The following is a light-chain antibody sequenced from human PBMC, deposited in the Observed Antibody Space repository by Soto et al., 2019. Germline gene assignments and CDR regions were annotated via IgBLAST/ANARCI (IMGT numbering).Light chain of an antibody. Sequence: QSVLTQPASVSGSPGQSITISCTGTSSDVDVYNYVSWYQQHPGKAPKLMIYDVSNRPSGVSNRFSGSKSGNTASLTISGLQAEDEADYYCSSYTSSSTSVFGTGTKLTVL. CDR3: SSYTSSSTSV. CDR1: SSDVDVYNY. J-gene: IGLJ1*01. CDR2: DVS. V-gene: IGLV2-14*01.